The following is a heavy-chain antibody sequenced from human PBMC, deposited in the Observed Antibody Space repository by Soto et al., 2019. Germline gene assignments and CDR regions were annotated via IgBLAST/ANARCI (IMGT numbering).Heavy chain of an antibody. CDR2: FDPEDGET. D-gene: IGHD3-10*01. V-gene: IGHV1-24*01. Sequence: GASVKVSCKVSGYTLTELSMHWVRQAPGKGLEWMGGFDPEDGETIYAQKFQGRVTITADKSTSTAYMELSSLRSEDTAVYYCARDYAPTRGEGLKPPLPWGQGTLVTVSS. CDR3: ARDYAPTRGEGLKPPLP. J-gene: IGHJ5*02. CDR1: GYTLTELS.